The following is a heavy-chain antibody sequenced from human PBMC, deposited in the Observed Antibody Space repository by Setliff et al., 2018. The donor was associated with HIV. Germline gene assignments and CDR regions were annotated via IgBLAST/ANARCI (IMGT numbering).Heavy chain of an antibody. CDR1: GGSVSSGSYY. CDR2: IYYSGST. Sequence: SDTLSLTCTVSGGSVSSGSYYWSWIRQPPGKGLEWIGSIYYSGSTYYNPSLKSRVTISVDTSKNQFSLRLSSVTAADTAVYYCARLLRRPTSDYWGQGTLVTVSS. J-gene: IGHJ4*02. D-gene: IGHD1-26*01. CDR3: ARLLRRPTSDY. V-gene: IGHV4-39*01.